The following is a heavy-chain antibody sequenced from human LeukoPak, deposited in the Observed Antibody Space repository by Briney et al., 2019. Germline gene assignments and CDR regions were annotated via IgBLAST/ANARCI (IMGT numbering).Heavy chain of an antibody. Sequence: QSGGSLRLSCTASGFSFSSYGMSWVRQAPGKGLEWVSAISGSGASTYYADSVKGRFTISRDNSKNTLYLQMSSLRAEDTAVYYCAKEGGSYYDSWGQGTLVTVSS. J-gene: IGHJ4*02. CDR3: AKEGGSYYDS. V-gene: IGHV3-23*01. CDR1: GFSFSSYG. D-gene: IGHD1-26*01. CDR2: ISGSGAST.